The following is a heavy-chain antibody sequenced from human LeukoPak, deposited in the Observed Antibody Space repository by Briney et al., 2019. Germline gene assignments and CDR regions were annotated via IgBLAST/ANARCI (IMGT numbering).Heavy chain of an antibody. Sequence: SETLSLTCTVSGGSISSSSYYWGWIRQPPGKGLEWIGSIYYSGSTYYNPSLKSRVTISVDTSKNQFSLKLSSVTAADTAVYYCARGTAMVTGAFDIWGQGTMVTVSS. CDR1: GGSISSSSYY. CDR3: ARGTAMVTGAFDI. D-gene: IGHD5-18*01. V-gene: IGHV4-39*01. CDR2: IYYSGST. J-gene: IGHJ3*02.